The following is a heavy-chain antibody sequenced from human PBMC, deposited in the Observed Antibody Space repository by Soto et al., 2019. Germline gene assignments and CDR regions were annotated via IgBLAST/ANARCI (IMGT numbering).Heavy chain of an antibody. CDR2: IIPIFGTA. CDR1: GGTFSSYA. V-gene: IGHV1-69*13. D-gene: IGHD2-21*02. J-gene: IGHJ4*02. Sequence: ASVKVSCKASGGTFSSYAISWVRQAPGQGLEWMGGIIPIFGTANYAQKFQGRVTITADESTSTAYMELSSLRSEDTAVYYCARAEIAYCGGDCYSAYWGQGTLVTVSS. CDR3: ARAEIAYCGGDCYSAY.